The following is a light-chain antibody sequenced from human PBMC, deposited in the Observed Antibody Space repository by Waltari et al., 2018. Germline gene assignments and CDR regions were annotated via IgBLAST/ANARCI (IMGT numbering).Light chain of an antibody. CDR2: GAS. Sequence: EIVLIQSPGTLSVSPGERATLSCRASQSVGSSYIAWFQHKPGQAPRLLVFGASGRATGVPDRFTASGFGTDFTLTISRLEPEDFAVYYCQQSGDSPRTFGQGTKVEVK. CDR1: QSVGSSY. V-gene: IGKV3-20*01. J-gene: IGKJ1*01. CDR3: QQSGDSPRT.